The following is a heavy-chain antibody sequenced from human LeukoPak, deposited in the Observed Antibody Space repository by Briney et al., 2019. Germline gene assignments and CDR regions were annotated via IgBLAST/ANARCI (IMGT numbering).Heavy chain of an antibody. CDR2: TYYRSKWYN. V-gene: IGHV6-1*01. J-gene: IGHJ6*02. CDR1: GDSVFSNTAA. Sequence: SQTLSLTCAISGDSVFSNTAAWNWIRLSPSRGLEWLGRTYYRSKWYNDYPVSVKGRITINPDTSKNQFSLKLSSVTAADTAVYYCAKQQWLHFYYYGMDVWGQGTTVTVSS. CDR3: AKQQWLHFYYYGMDV. D-gene: IGHD6-19*01.